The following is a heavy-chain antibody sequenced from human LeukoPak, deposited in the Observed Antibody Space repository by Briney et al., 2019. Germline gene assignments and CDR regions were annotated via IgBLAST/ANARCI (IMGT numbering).Heavy chain of an antibody. CDR1: GGSMSNYY. CDR2: IYFSGSS. D-gene: IGHD5-24*01. J-gene: IGHJ4*02. Sequence: PSETLSLTCTVSGGSMSNYYWSWIRQPPGKGLEWIGYIYFSGSSNYNPSLKSRVTMSVDTSKNQFSLKLSAVTAADTAVYYCARHVRSGYNFLDYWGQGNLVTVSS. CDR3: ARHVRSGYNFLDY. V-gene: IGHV4-59*08.